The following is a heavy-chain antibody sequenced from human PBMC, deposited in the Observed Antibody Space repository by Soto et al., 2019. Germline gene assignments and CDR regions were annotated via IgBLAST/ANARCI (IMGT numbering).Heavy chain of an antibody. Sequence: EVQLVESGGGLVQPGGSPRLSCAASGFTVSSNYMSWVRQAPGKGLEWVSVIYSGGSTYYADSVKGRFTISRDNSKNTLYLQMNSLRAEDTAVYYCARDPLNYYGSGDWGQGTLVTVSS. V-gene: IGHV3-66*01. CDR3: ARDPLNYYGSGD. J-gene: IGHJ4*02. D-gene: IGHD3-10*01. CDR2: IYSGGST. CDR1: GFTVSSNY.